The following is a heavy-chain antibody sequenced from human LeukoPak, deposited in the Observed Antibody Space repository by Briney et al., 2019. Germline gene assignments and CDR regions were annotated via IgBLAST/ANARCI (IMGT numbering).Heavy chain of an antibody. D-gene: IGHD1-26*01. CDR2: INAGNGKT. CDR3: ARDGRDTDYSDF. J-gene: IGHJ4*02. V-gene: IGHV1-3*01. CDR1: GYTFTRYA. Sequence: ASVKVSCKASGYTFTRYAMHWVRQAPGQRLEWMGWINAGNGKTKYSQQFQGRVTISRDTSASTAYMELTSLRSEDTAVYYCARDGRDTDYSDFWGQGTLVTVSS.